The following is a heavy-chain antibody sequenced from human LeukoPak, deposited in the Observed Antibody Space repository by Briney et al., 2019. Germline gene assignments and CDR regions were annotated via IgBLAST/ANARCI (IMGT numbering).Heavy chain of an antibody. CDR2: VYHDGRT. CDR3: ARVDSNNWYDSRGYFDY. J-gene: IGHJ4*02. Sequence: SETLSLTCTVSGYSISSGYYWAWLRQSPGKGLEWIGNVYHDGRTYYNPSLKSRVTISVDTSTNQFSLKLSSVTATDTALYYCARVDSNNWYDSRGYFDYWGQGTLVTVSS. D-gene: IGHD6-13*01. V-gene: IGHV4-38-2*02. CDR1: GYSISSGYY.